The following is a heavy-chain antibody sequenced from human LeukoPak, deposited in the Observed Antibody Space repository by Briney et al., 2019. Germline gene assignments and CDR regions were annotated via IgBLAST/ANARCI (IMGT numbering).Heavy chain of an antibody. J-gene: IGHJ4*02. V-gene: IGHV1-2*06. Sequence: ASVKVSCKASGYTFTGYYIHWVRQAPGQGLEWMGRINPNSGGTKYAQRFQGRVTMTRDTSISSAYMELSRLRFDDTAVYFCAGGDGLGKGNYWGQGTLVTVSS. CDR3: AGGDGLGKGNY. D-gene: IGHD7-27*01. CDR2: INPNSGGT. CDR1: GYTFTGYY.